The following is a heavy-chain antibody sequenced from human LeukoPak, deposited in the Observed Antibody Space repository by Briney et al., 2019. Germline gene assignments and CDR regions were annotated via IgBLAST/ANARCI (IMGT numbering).Heavy chain of an antibody. Sequence: GGSLRLSCAASGFTFSSYWMSWVRQAPGEGLEWVANIEQDGSEKYYVDSVKGRFTISRDNAKNTVYLQMNSLRAEDTAVYYCARLVPTLDYWGQGTLVTVSS. CDR3: ARLVPTLDY. J-gene: IGHJ4*02. CDR1: GFTFSSYW. D-gene: IGHD3-10*01. CDR2: IEQDGSEK. V-gene: IGHV3-7*01.